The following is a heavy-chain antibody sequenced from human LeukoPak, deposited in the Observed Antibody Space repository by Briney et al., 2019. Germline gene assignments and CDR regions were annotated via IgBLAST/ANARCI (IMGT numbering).Heavy chain of an antibody. J-gene: IGHJ4*02. CDR3: AKDLIRDTTRGAVDH. D-gene: IGHD5-18*01. V-gene: IGHV3-23*01. CDR2: ISSGGTGT. CDR1: GFTFSSYA. Sequence: PGGSLRLSCAASGFTFSSYAMTWVHQAPGKGLEWVSAISSGGTGTYYADSVKGRFTVSRDNSKNMLYLQMNSLRADDTALYYCAKDLIRDTTRGAVDHWGQGTLVTVSS.